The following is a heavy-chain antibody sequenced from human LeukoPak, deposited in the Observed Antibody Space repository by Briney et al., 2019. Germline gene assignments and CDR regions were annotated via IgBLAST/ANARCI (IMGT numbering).Heavy chain of an antibody. CDR1: GYTFTSYG. V-gene: IGHV1-18*01. Sequence: ASVKVSCTASGYTFTSYGISWVRQAPGQGLEWMGWISTYNGHTNYARKVQGRVTMTTDTPTSTAYMELRSLRADDTAVYYCARRHASDAFDIWGQGTMVTVSS. J-gene: IGHJ3*02. CDR3: ARRHASDAFDI. CDR2: ISTYNGHT.